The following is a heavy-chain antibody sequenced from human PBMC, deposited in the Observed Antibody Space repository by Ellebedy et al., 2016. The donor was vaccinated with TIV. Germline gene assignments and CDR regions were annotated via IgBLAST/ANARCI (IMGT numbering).Heavy chain of an antibody. Sequence: PGGSLRLSCAASGFTFSDYYMSWIRQAPGKGLEWVSYISSSGSTIYYADSVKGRFTISRDNSKNTLYLQMNSLRAEDTAVYYCAKDRVPFHYDSSGYYYYFDYWGQGTLVTVSS. CDR2: ISSSGSTI. CDR1: GFTFSDYY. D-gene: IGHD3-22*01. J-gene: IGHJ4*02. CDR3: AKDRVPFHYDSSGYYYYFDY. V-gene: IGHV3-11*01.